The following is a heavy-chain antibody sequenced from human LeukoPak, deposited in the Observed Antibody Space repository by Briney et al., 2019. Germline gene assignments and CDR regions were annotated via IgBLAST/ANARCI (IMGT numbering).Heavy chain of an antibody. V-gene: IGHV3-21*01. CDR1: GFTFSSSA. J-gene: IGHJ4*02. D-gene: IGHD4-11*01. CDR3: ARDPTQYLRYGYFDY. Sequence: PGGSLRLSCAASGFTFSSSAMNWDRQAPGKGLEWVSSINNVGSHIYYAGSVRGRFTISRDNAKNLLYLQMDSLRAEDTAVFYCARDPTQYLRYGYFDYWGQGTLVTVSS. CDR2: INNVGSHI.